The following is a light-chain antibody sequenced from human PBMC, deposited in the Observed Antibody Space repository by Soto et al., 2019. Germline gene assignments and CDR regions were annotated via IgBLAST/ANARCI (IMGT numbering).Light chain of an antibody. CDR2: DTS. CDR3: QQRSNWLT. J-gene: IGKJ4*01. V-gene: IGKV3-11*01. CDR1: QSITKY. Sequence: EIVLTQSRATLSLSPGERATLSCRASQSITKYLAWYQQKPGQAPRLLIYDTSNRATGIPARFSGSGSGTDFTLTISSLEPEDFAVYYCQQRSNWLTFGGGTKVEIK.